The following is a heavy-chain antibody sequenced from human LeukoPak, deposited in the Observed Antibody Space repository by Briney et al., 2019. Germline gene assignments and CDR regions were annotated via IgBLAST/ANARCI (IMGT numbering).Heavy chain of an antibody. V-gene: IGHV1-24*01. D-gene: IGHD1-26*01. Sequence: GAPVKPSCKVSGYTLTASAMHWGRRSPRNQREWRGGFDPEDGETIYAQRFQGRVTMTEDTSTDTAYMELSSLRSEDTAVYYCATGVVGGSYGLFDYWGQGTLVTVSS. CDR3: ATGVVGGSYGLFDY. J-gene: IGHJ4*02. CDR2: FDPEDGET. CDR1: GYTLTASA.